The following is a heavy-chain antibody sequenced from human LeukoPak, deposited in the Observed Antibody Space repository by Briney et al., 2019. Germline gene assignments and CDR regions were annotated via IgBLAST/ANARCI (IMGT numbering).Heavy chain of an antibody. V-gene: IGHV4-59*01. J-gene: IGHJ4*02. CDR1: GGSISSYY. CDR3: ARAYGDIDY. CDR2: IYYSGST. Sequence: PSETLSLTCTVSGGSISSYYWSWIRQPPGKGLEWIGYIYYSGSTNYNPSLKSRVTISVDTSKNQFSLKLSSVTAADTAVYYCARAYGDIDYWGQGTLVTVSS. D-gene: IGHD4-17*01.